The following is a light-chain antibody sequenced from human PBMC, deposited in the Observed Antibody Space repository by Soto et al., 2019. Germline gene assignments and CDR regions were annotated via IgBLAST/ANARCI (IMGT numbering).Light chain of an antibody. V-gene: IGKV3-20*01. CDR1: QSVDNNH. Sequence: VLTQSPCTLYFSPGERATLSCKATQSVDNNHVAWYHQRRGLPPRRLIYGPSNRATGIPDRFSGSGSGTDFTLTISRLETEDFAVYFCQQYGNSPPGTFGQGTRLEIK. CDR2: GPS. CDR3: QQYGNSPPGT. J-gene: IGKJ5*01.